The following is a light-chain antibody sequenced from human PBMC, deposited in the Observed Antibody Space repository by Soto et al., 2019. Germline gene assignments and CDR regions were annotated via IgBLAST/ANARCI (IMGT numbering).Light chain of an antibody. Sequence: EMVMTQSPATLSVSRGERVTLSCRASESVHRNLAWYQQKPGQGPSLLIYYASTRATGVPDRFTGSGSGTEFTLTISSLQSEDSGVYHCQHYSNWPPTFGPGTKVEIK. J-gene: IGKJ3*01. CDR2: YAS. CDR1: ESVHRN. CDR3: QHYSNWPPT. V-gene: IGKV3-15*01.